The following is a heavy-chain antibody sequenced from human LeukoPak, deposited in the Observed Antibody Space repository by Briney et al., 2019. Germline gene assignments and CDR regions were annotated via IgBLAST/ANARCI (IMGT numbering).Heavy chain of an antibody. J-gene: IGHJ5*02. Sequence: SQTLSVTCTVSGGSISSGGYYWSWIRQHPGKGLEWIGYIYYSGSTYYNPSLKSRVTISVDTSKNQFSLKLSSVTAADTAVYYCARDSGYSNSGWFDPWGQGTLVTVSS. CDR2: IYYSGST. CDR1: GGSISSGGYY. V-gene: IGHV4-31*03. D-gene: IGHD4-11*01. CDR3: ARDSGYSNSGWFDP.